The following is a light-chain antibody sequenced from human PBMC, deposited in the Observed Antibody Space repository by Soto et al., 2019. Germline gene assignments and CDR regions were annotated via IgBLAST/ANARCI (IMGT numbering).Light chain of an antibody. J-gene: IGLJ1*01. Sequence: QSVLAQPSSVSGSPGQSMTISCTGTSADVGGYNYVSWYQHHPGKGPKLIIYEVNNRPSGVSDRFSGSKSGNKASLTISNLEAEDESDYYCGSYTSTDTPFVFGTGTKVTVL. CDR2: EVN. V-gene: IGLV2-14*01. CDR3: GSYTSTDTPFV. CDR1: SADVGGYNY.